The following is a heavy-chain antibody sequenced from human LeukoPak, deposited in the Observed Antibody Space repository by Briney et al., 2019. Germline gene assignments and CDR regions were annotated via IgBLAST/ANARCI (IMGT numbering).Heavy chain of an antibody. V-gene: IGHV3-23*01. CDR2: ISGSGSST. J-gene: IGHJ5*02. CDR3: AKARDFDFWSGYSNWFDP. D-gene: IGHD3-3*01. Sequence: PGGSLRLSCAASGFTFSTYAMIWVRQAPGKGLEWVSGISGSGSSTYSADSVKGRILISRDNSKNTLYLQMNGLRAEDTAVYYCAKARDFDFWSGYSNWFDPWGLGTLVTVSS. CDR1: GFTFSTYA.